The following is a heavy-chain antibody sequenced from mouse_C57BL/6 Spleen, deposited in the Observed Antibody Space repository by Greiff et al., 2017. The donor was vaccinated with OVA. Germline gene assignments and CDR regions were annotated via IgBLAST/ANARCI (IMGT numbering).Heavy chain of an antibody. J-gene: IGHJ4*01. CDR3: AVTTVVEEPSYAMDY. Sequence: VQLQQPGAELVKPGASVKMSCKASGYTFTSYWITWVKQRPGQGLEWIGDIYPGSGSTNYNEKFKSKATLTVDTSSSTAYMQLSSLTSEDSAVYYCAVTTVVEEPSYAMDYWGQGTSVTVSS. V-gene: IGHV1-55*01. D-gene: IGHD1-1*01. CDR1: GYTFTSYW. CDR2: IYPGSGST.